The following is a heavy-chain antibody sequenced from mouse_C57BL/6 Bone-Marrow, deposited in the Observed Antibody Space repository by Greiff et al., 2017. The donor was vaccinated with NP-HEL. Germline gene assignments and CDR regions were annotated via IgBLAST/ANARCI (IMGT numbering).Heavy chain of an antibody. J-gene: IGHJ4*01. V-gene: IGHV5-12*01. CDR1: GFTFSDYY. D-gene: IGHD2-5*01. CDR3: ARQDYYSNFYAMDY. CDR2: ISNGGGIT. Sequence: EVPLVASGGGLVQPGGSLKLSFAASGFTFSDYYMYWVRQTPETRLEWVSYISNGGGITYSPATVTCRFTLSRDKAKNHLYLQMSRLKSEDTAMYYCARQDYYSNFYAMDYWGQGTSVTVSS.